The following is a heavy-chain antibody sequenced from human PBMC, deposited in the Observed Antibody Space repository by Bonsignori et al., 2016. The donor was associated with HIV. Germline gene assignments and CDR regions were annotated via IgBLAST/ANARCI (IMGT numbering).Heavy chain of an antibody. Sequence: LRLSCTVSGGAISSGSYYWAWIRQPAGKGLEWIGRMYINGNSNYNPSLKSRVTISLDTSKNQVSLKLRSVTAADTAVYHCARGNWELRGGADSWGQGTLVTVSS. D-gene: IGHD3-10*01. CDR2: MYINGNS. CDR1: GGAISSGSYY. V-gene: IGHV4-61*02. CDR3: ARGNWELRGGADS. J-gene: IGHJ4*02.